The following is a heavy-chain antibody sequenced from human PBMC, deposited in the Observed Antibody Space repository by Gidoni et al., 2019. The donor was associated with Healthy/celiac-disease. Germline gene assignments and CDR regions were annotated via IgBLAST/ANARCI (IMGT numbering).Heavy chain of an antibody. V-gene: IGHV4-59*01. CDR3: AGGIWGDCSSTSCFKFDP. D-gene: IGHD2-2*01. CDR1: GGSISRYY. J-gene: IGHJ5*02. Sequence: QVQLQESGPGLVKPSETLSLTCTVSGGSISRYYWSWIRQPPGKGLEWIGYIYYSGSTNYNPSLKSRVTISVDTSKNQFSLTLSSVTAADTAVYYCAGGIWGDCSSTSCFKFDPWGQGTLVTVSS. CDR2: IYYSGST.